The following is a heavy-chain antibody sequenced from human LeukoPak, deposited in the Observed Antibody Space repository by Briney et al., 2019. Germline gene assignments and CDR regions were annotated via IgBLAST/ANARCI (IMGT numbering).Heavy chain of an antibody. CDR1: GFTFSSYE. D-gene: IGHD3-22*01. CDR2: ISSSSSYI. V-gene: IGHV3-21*01. J-gene: IGHJ4*02. CDR3: ARDLRSSGYYAFDY. Sequence: GGSLRLSCAASGFTFSSYEMNWVRQAPGKGLEWVSFISSSSSYIYYADSVKGRFTITRDNAKNSLYLQMNSLRAEDTAVYYCARDLRSSGYYAFDYWGQGTLVTVSS.